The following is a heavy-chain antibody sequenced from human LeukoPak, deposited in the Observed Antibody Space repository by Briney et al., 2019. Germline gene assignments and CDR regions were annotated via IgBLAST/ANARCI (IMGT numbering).Heavy chain of an antibody. CDR2: INHSGST. D-gene: IGHD3-22*01. CDR1: GGSFSGYY. CDR3: AAERRYYYDSSGYHPLYFDY. Sequence: SSETLSLTCAVYGGSFSGYYWSWIRQPPGKGLDWIGEINHSGSTNYNPSLKSRVTISVDTSKNQFSLKLSSVTAADTAVYYCAAERRYYYDSSGYHPLYFDYWGQGTLVTVSS. J-gene: IGHJ4*02. V-gene: IGHV4-34*01.